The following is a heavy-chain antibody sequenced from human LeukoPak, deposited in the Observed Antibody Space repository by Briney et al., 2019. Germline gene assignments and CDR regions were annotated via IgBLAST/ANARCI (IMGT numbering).Heavy chain of an antibody. Sequence: GALRPSFAASGFPFNSYWMHWVRQAPGKGLVWVSRINSDGSSTSYADSVKGRFTISRDNPKNTLYLQMNSLRVEDTAVYYCTRRDGMDVWGQGTTVTVSS. CDR3: TRRDGMDV. CDR2: INSDGSST. V-gene: IGHV3-74*01. CDR1: GFPFNSYW. J-gene: IGHJ6*02.